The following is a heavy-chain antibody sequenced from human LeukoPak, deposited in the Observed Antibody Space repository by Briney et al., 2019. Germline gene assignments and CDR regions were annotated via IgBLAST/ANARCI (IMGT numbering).Heavy chain of an antibody. J-gene: IGHJ4*02. CDR2: IHYRGDAT. D-gene: IGHD1-26*01. Sequence: GGSLRLSCAASGFTFSIYAMTWVRQSPGRGLEWISAIHYRGDATYYTDSVKGRFTISRDNSRNTLYLQMNILSAEDTAVYYCAKNINSGTHYYFDYWGRGTPVTVSS. V-gene: IGHV3-23*01. CDR3: AKNINSGTHYYFDY. CDR1: GFTFSIYA.